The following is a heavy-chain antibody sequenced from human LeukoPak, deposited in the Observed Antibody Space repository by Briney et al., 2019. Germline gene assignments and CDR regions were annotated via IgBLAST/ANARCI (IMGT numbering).Heavy chain of an antibody. CDR3: AREGDTASYNWFDP. V-gene: IGHV1-69*05. J-gene: IGHJ5*02. D-gene: IGHD5-18*01. Sequence: SVKVSCEASGYTFTGYYMHWVRQAPGQGLEWMGRIIPIFGTANYAQKFQGRVTITTDESTSTAYMELSSLRSEDTAVYYCAREGDTASYNWFDPWGQGTLVTVSS. CDR1: GYTFTGYY. CDR2: IIPIFGTA.